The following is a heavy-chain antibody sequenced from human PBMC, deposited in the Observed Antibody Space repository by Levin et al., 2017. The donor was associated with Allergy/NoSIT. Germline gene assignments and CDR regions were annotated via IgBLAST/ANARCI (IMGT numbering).Heavy chain of an antibody. Sequence: SQTLSLTCTVSGGSVSSGSYYWSWIRQPPGKGLEWIGYIYYSGSTNYNPSLKSRVTISVDTSKNQFSLKLSSVTAADTAVYYCATSGGGASIAAAGTLSKNHEDYYYYYMDVWGKGTTVTVSS. D-gene: IGHD6-13*01. CDR3: ATSGGGASIAAAGTLSKNHEDYYYYYMDV. CDR1: GGSVSSGSYY. V-gene: IGHV4-61*01. J-gene: IGHJ6*03. CDR2: IYYSGST.